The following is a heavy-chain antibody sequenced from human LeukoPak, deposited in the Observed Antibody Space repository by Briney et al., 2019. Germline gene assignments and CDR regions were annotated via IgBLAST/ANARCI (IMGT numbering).Heavy chain of an antibody. CDR1: GYTFTSYD. V-gene: IGHV1-8*03. J-gene: IGHJ6*03. CDR3: AREGGSSAYYYYMDV. Sequence: ASVKVSCKASGYTFTSYDINWVRQATGQGLEWMGWMNPNSGNTGYAQKFEGRVAITRNTSISTAYMELSSLRSEDTAVYYCAREGGSSAYYYYMDVWGKGTTVTVSS. D-gene: IGHD6-6*01. CDR2: MNPNSGNT.